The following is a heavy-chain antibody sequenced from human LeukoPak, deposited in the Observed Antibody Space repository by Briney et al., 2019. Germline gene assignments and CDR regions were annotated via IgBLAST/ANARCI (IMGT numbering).Heavy chain of an antibody. D-gene: IGHD6-13*01. Sequence: GGSLRLSCAASGFTFSSYWMSWVRQAPGKGLEWVSSISSSSIYIYYADSVKGRFTISRENAKNSLYLQMNSLRAEDTAVYYCARDARSGIAAAGVFDYWGQGTLVTVSS. CDR2: ISSSSIYI. CDR1: GFTFSSYW. CDR3: ARDARSGIAAAGVFDY. V-gene: IGHV3-21*01. J-gene: IGHJ4*02.